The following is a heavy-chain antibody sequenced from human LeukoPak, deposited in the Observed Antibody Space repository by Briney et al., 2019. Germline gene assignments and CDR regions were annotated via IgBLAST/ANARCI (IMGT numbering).Heavy chain of an antibody. V-gene: IGHV1-69*05. J-gene: IGHJ4*02. D-gene: IGHD5-18*01. CDR1: GGTFSSYA. CDR2: IIPIFGTA. CDR3: ARDGKDTAADY. Sequence: SVKVSCKASGGTFSSYAISWVRQAAGHGLEWMGGIIPIFGTANYAQKFQGRVTITTNESTSTAYMELRSLRTEDKAVYYCARDGKDTAADYGGQGTLVTV.